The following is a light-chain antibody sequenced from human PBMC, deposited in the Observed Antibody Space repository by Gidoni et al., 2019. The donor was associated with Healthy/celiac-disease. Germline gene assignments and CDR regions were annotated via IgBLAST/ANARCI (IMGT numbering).Light chain of an antibody. CDR3: QQSYSTPT. CDR1: QSISSY. Sequence: DIQMTQSPSSLSASVGDRVTITCRESQSISSYLNLYQQKPGKAPKLLIYDASSLQSGVPSRFSGSGSGTDFTLTISSLQPEDFATYYCQQSYSTPTCXQXTKVXIK. J-gene: IGKJ1*01. V-gene: IGKV1-39*01. CDR2: DAS.